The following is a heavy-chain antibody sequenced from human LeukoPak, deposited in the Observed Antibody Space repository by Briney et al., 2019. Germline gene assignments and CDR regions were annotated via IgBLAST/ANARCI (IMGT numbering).Heavy chain of an antibody. CDR3: ARERGECSSTSCYYFDY. J-gene: IGHJ4*02. Sequence: GGSLRLSCAASGFTFSSYWMSWVRQAPGKGLEWVANIKQDGSEKYYVDSVKGRFTISRDNAKNSLYLQMNSLRAEGTAVYYCARERGECSSTSCYYFDYWGQGTLVTVSS. V-gene: IGHV3-7*03. CDR1: GFTFSSYW. CDR2: IKQDGSEK. D-gene: IGHD2-2*01.